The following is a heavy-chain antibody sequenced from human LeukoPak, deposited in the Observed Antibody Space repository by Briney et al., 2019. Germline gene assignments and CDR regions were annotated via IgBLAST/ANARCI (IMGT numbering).Heavy chain of an antibody. J-gene: IGHJ5*02. CDR2: IYSGGTT. D-gene: IGHD3-16*02. CDR1: GFTVSSNS. CDR3: AGINYDYVRGSFRYNWFDP. Sequence: GGSLRLSCAASGFTVSSNSMSWVRQAPGKGLEWVSVIYSGGTTYYADSVKGRFTISRDNSKNTLYLQMNSLRAEDTAVYYCAGINYDYVRGSFRYNWFDPWGQGTLVTVSS. V-gene: IGHV3-53*01.